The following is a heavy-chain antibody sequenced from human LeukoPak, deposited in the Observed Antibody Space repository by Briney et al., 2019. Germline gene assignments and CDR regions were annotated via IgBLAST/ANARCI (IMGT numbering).Heavy chain of an antibody. D-gene: IGHD1-14*01. CDR1: GGSASGHY. V-gene: IGHV4-59*08. CDR3: ARHRGQYNAHDAFDI. J-gene: IGHJ3*02. CDR2: ILYSGST. Sequence: SETLSLTCTVSGGSASGHYWSWIRQTPGKGLGWIGYILYSGSTRYNPSLGSRVTISVDTSKDLFSLKLTSVTAADTALYYCARHRGQYNAHDAFDIWGQGTLVAVSS.